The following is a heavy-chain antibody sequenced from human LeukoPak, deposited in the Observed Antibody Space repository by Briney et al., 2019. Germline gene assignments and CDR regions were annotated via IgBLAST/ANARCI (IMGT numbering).Heavy chain of an antibody. V-gene: IGHV4-59*12. Sequence: SHTLSLNCTVSGGFISSYYWSWIRQPPAHGLQSIGYIYYSGSTYYNPSLKSRVTISVDTSKNQFSLKLSSVTAADTAVYYCARDRGYGDYGDFDYWGQGTLVTVSS. CDR2: IYYSGST. J-gene: IGHJ4*02. CDR1: GGFISSYY. D-gene: IGHD4-17*01. CDR3: ARDRGYGDYGDFDY.